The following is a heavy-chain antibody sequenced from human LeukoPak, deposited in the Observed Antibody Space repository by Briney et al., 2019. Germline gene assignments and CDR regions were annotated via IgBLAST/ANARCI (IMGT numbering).Heavy chain of an antibody. CDR2: ISGSGDTI. D-gene: IGHD6-13*01. CDR1: GFTFSDYY. J-gene: IGHJ4*02. CDR3: ARVGVIAAAGTYDY. Sequence: PGGSLRLSCAASGFTFSDYYMTWIRQAPGNGLEWVSYISGSGDTISYADSVKGRFTISRDNAKNSLYLQMNSPRAEDTAVYYCARVGVIAAAGTYDYWGQGTLVTVSS. V-gene: IGHV3-11*01.